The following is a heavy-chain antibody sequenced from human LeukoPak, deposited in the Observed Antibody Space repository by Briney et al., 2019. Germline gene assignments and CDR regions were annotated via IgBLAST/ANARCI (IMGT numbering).Heavy chain of an antibody. J-gene: IGHJ6*03. CDR1: GYTFTGYY. D-gene: IGHD6-6*01. Sequence: ASVKVSCKASGYTFTGYYMHWVRQAPGQGLEWMGWINPNSGGTNYAQKFQGRVTMTRDTTISTAYMELSRLRSDDTAVYYCARPDSIAARPGYYYYMDVWGKGTTVTVSS. V-gene: IGHV1-2*02. CDR3: ARPDSIAARPGYYYYMDV. CDR2: INPNSGGT.